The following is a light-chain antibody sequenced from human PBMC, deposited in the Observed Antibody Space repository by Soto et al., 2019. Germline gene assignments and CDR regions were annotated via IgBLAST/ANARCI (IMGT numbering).Light chain of an antibody. J-gene: IGKJ3*01. CDR3: LQDYNYPVT. V-gene: IGKV1-5*03. Sequence: DIQMTQSPSTLSASVGDRVTITCRASQSISSWLAWYQQKPGKAPKLLIYKASSLESGVPSRFSGSGSGTEFTLTISSLQPDDFATYYCLQDYNYPVTFGPGTKVDIK. CDR1: QSISSW. CDR2: KAS.